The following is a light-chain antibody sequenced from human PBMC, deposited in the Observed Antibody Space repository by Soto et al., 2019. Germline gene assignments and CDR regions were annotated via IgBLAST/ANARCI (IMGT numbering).Light chain of an antibody. CDR2: GAS. CDR3: QQYNNWWT. V-gene: IGKV3-15*01. J-gene: IGKJ1*01. Sequence: EVVMTQSPATLSVSPGERATLSCRASQSVSNNLAWYQQKPGQAPRLLISGASTSATGIPARVSDSWSGTEITLTISSLQSEDFAVYYCQQYNNWWTFGQGTKVEI. CDR1: QSVSNN.